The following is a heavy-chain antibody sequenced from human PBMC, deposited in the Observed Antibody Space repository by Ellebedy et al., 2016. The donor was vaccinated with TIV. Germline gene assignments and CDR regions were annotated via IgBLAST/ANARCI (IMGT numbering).Heavy chain of an antibody. Sequence: GESLKISXAASGFTFSSYAMSWVRQAPGKGLEWVSAISGSGGSTYYADSVKGRFTISRDSPKNTLYLQMNSLRGEDTAVYYCATRHYGGFDFWGRGTMVTVSS. V-gene: IGHV3-23*01. CDR2: ISGSGGST. J-gene: IGHJ3*01. D-gene: IGHD4-23*01. CDR3: ATRHYGGFDF. CDR1: GFTFSSYA.